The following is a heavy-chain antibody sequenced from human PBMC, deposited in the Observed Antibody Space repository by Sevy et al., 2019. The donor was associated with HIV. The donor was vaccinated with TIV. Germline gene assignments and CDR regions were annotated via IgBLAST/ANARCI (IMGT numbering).Heavy chain of an antibody. CDR3: AHETFGRFES. J-gene: IGHJ4*02. Sequence: GGSLRLSCAASGFTFSANWMNWVRQAPGKGLEWVANIKADGSDKYYVDSVEGRFTIPRDNAKNLLFLQMNSLRVEDTAVYYCAHETFGRFESWGQGTLVTVSS. CDR1: GFTFSANW. D-gene: IGHD3-16*01. V-gene: IGHV3-7*01. CDR2: IKADGSDK.